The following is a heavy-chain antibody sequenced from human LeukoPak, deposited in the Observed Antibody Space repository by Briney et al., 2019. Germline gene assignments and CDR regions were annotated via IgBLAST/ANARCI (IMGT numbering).Heavy chain of an antibody. CDR2: ISGSGGST. Sequence: GESLKISCAASGFTFSSYAMSWVRQAPGKGLEWVSAISGSGGSTYYADSVKCRFTISRDNSKNTLYLKMNSLRAEDTAVYYCAKGGRHLTMIVVVRYFDYWGQGTLVTVSS. CDR1: GFTFSSYA. D-gene: IGHD3-22*01. V-gene: IGHV3-23*01. CDR3: AKGGRHLTMIVVVRYFDY. J-gene: IGHJ4*02.